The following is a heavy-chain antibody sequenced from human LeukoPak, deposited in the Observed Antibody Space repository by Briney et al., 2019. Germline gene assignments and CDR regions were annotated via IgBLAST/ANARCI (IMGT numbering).Heavy chain of an antibody. Sequence: SETLSLTCTVSNYSISSGYYWSWIRQPAGKGLEWIGRIYTSGSTNYNPSLKSRVTISVDTSKNQFSLKLSSVTAADTAVYYCARAAGDSSSWYVGWVDYWGQGTLVTVSS. D-gene: IGHD6-13*01. CDR1: NYSISSGYY. CDR2: IYTSGST. CDR3: ARAAGDSSSWYVGWVDY. V-gene: IGHV4-61*02. J-gene: IGHJ4*02.